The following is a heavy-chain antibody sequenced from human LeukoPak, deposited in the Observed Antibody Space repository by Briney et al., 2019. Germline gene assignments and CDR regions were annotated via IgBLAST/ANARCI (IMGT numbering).Heavy chain of an antibody. Sequence: SETLSLTCTVSGGSISSSSYYWSWIRQPPGKGLEWIGYVFHTGTTNYNPSLKSRVTISVDTSKNQFSLKLSSVTAADTAVYYCARETTIRGGIAVAGPKSYIYYRDVWGKGPTATISS. J-gene: IGHJ6*03. D-gene: IGHD6-19*01. CDR1: GGSISSSSYY. CDR3: ARETTIRGGIAVAGPKSYIYYRDV. V-gene: IGHV4-61*01. CDR2: VFHTGTT.